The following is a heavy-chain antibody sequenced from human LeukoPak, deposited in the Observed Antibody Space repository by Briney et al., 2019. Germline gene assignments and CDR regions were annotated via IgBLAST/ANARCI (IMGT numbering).Heavy chain of an antibody. J-gene: IGHJ4*02. CDR3: ARAPSQQWRALVY. V-gene: IGHV4-4*02. CDR2: IYHSGST. D-gene: IGHD6-19*01. CDR1: GGSITSSNW. Sequence: SGTLSLTCAVSGGSITSSNWWSWVRQPPGKGLEWIGEIYHSGSTNYNPSLKSRVTISVDKSKNQFSLKLSSVTAADTAMYYCARAPSQQWRALVYWGQGTLVTVSA.